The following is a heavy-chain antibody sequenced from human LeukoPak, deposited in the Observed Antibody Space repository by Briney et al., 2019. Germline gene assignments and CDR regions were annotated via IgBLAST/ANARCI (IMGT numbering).Heavy chain of an antibody. Sequence: SETLSLTCTVSGGSISSYYWSWIRQPPGKGLEWIGYIYYSGSTNYNPSLKSRVTISVDTSKNQFSLKLSSVTAADTAVYYCARHGASMVRGVIITNFDYWGQGTLVTVSS. CDR3: ARHGASMVRGVIITNFDY. CDR2: IYYSGST. V-gene: IGHV4-59*08. CDR1: GGSISSYY. J-gene: IGHJ4*02. D-gene: IGHD3-10*01.